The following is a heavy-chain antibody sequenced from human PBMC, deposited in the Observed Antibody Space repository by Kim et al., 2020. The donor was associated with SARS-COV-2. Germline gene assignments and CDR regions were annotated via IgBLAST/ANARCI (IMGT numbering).Heavy chain of an antibody. J-gene: IGHJ3*02. CDR3: ATFSRTIFGVVILDAFDI. CDR1: GYNLTELS. V-gene: IGHV1-24*01. Sequence: ASVKVSCKVSGYNLTELSMHWVRQAPGKGLEWMGGFDPEDGETIYAQKFQGRVTMTEDTSTDTAYMELSSLRSEDTAVYYCATFSRTIFGVVILDAFDIWGQGTMVTVSS. D-gene: IGHD3-3*01. CDR2: FDPEDGET.